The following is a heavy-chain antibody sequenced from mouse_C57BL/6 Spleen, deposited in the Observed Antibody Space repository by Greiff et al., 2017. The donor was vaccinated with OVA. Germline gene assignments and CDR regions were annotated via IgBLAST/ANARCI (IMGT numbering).Heavy chain of an antibody. CDR2: IYPGSGST. CDR1: GYTFTSYW. J-gene: IGHJ3*01. V-gene: IGHV1-55*01. Sequence: QVQLKQPGAELVKPGASVKMSCKASGYTFTSYWITWVKQRPGQGLEWIGDIYPGSGSTNYNEKFKSKATLTVDTSSSTAYMQLSSLTSEDSAVYDCSSGYYGSSNACFAYWGQGTTVTVSA. CDR3: SSGYYGSSNACFAY. D-gene: IGHD1-1*01.